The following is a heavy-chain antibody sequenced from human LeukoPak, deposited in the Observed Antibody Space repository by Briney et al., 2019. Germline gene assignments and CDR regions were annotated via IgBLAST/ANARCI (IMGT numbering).Heavy chain of an antibody. Sequence: PGGSLRLSCAASGFTFSSYWMHWVRQAPGKGLVWVSRINTDGSSTSYADSVKGRFTISRDNAKNTLYLQMNSLRAEDTAVYYCAKVGVPAYYYDSSEGAFDIWGQGTMVTVSS. CDR3: AKVGVPAYYYDSSEGAFDI. J-gene: IGHJ3*02. CDR1: GFTFSSYW. D-gene: IGHD3-22*01. CDR2: INTDGSST. V-gene: IGHV3-74*01.